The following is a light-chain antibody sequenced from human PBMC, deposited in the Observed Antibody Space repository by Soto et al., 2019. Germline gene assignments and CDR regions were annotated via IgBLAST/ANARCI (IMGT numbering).Light chain of an antibody. CDR2: GST. CDR1: SSNVGAGFD. Sequence: QTVVTQPPSVSGAPGQRVTIYCAGSSSNVGAGFDVHWYQQVPGTAPKLLIYGSTNRPSGVPDRFSGSKSGTSGSLAITGRQAADEADYYCHSYDSSLTAMVFGGGTKLTV. CDR3: HSYDSSLTAMV. J-gene: IGLJ2*01. V-gene: IGLV1-40*01.